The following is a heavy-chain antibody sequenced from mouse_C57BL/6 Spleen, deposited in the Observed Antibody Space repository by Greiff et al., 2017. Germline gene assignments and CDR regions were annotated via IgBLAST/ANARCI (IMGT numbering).Heavy chain of an antibody. CDR2: IYPRCGNT. D-gene: IGHD1-1*01. V-gene: IGHV1-81*01. CDR1: GYTFTSYG. Sequence: QVQLQQSGAELARPGASVKLSCKASGYTFTSYGISWVKQRTGQGLEWIGQIYPRCGNTYYNEKFKGKATLTADKSSSTAYMRLRSLTAEDSAVYFCARRTTVVVGDDWGQGTTLTVSS. J-gene: IGHJ2*01. CDR3: ARRTTVVVGDD.